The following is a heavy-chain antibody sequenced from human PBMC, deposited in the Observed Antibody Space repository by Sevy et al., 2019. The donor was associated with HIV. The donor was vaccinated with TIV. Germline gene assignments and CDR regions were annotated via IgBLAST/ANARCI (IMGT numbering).Heavy chain of an antibody. CDR1: GASITNTAYY. J-gene: IGHJ4*02. D-gene: IGHD2-8*01. CDR3: VGPKLTYTNGWHYFDY. V-gene: IGHV4-39*01. Sequence: SETLSLTCIVSGASITNTAYYWGWIRQSPGKGLEWIASIRHGGYTFYNPSLKSRVTISADTPSNQFSLKLTSVSAADTSIYYCVGPKLTYTNGWHYFDYWGQGTVVTVSS. CDR2: IRHGGYT.